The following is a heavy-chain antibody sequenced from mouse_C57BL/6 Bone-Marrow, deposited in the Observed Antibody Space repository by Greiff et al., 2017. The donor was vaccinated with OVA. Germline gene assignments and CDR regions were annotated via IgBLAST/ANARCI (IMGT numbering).Heavy chain of an antibody. Sequence: SGAELVRPGASVKMSCKASGYTFTSYNMHWVKQTPRQGLEWIGAIYPGNGDTSYNQKFKGKATLTVDKSSSTAYMQLSSLTSEDSAVYFCARDYYGSIDDYGMDDWGQGTSVTVSS. V-gene: IGHV1-12*01. CDR1: GYTFTSYN. CDR2: IYPGNGDT. CDR3: ARDYYGSIDDYGMDD. J-gene: IGHJ4*01. D-gene: IGHD1-1*01.